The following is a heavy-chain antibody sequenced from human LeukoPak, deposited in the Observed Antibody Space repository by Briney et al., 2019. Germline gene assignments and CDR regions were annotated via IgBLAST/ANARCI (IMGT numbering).Heavy chain of an antibody. D-gene: IGHD2-15*01. CDR3: ARDVGYCSGGSCYGFDY. CDR1: GGSFSGYY. V-gene: IGHV4-34*09. CDR2: INHSGST. J-gene: IGHJ4*02. Sequence: SETLSLTCAVYGGSFSGYYWSWIRQPPGKGLEWIGEINHSGSTYYNPSLKSRVTISVDTSKNQFSLKLSSVTAADTAVYYCARDVGYCSGGSCYGFDYWGQGTLVTVSS.